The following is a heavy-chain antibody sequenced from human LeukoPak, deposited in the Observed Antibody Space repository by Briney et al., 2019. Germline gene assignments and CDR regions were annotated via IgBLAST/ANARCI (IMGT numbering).Heavy chain of an antibody. CDR2: INNDGSST. Sequence: GGSLRLSCGASGFTFSSYWMHWVRQAPGKGLVWVSRINNDGSSTSYADSVQGRFTISRDNAKNTLYLQMNSLGAEDTALYYCARAARGDYYYYYMDVWGKGTTVTVSS. CDR3: ARAARGDYYYYYMDV. V-gene: IGHV3-74*01. J-gene: IGHJ6*03. D-gene: IGHD3-10*01. CDR1: GFTFSSYW.